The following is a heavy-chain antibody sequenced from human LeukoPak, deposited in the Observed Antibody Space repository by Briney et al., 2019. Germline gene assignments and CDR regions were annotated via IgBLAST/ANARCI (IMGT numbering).Heavy chain of an antibody. D-gene: IGHD3-22*01. CDR1: GYTFTSYG. CDR3: ARDGYYYDTLFLYYFDY. Sequence: GASVKVSCKASGYTFTSYGISWVRQAPGQGLEWMGWISAYNGNTNYAQKLQGRVTMTTDTSTSTAYMELRSLRSDDTAVYYCARDGYYYDTLFLYYFDYWGQGTLVTVSS. V-gene: IGHV1-18*01. CDR2: ISAYNGNT. J-gene: IGHJ4*02.